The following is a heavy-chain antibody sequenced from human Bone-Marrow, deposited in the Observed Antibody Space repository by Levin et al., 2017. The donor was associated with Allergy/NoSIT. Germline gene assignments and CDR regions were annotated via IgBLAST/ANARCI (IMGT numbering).Heavy chain of an antibody. V-gene: IGHV4-4*07. J-gene: IGHJ5*02. D-gene: IGHD2-21*01. CDR2: IHTSEGP. Sequence: SQTLSLPCNVSSGSMNTYYWTWLRQPAGAGLEFIGRIHTSEGPIYNPSLRSRLSMSLDTSNNQFSLNLRSVTAADTALYYCARSDPRSPVKAYDLWGQGTVLTVSS. CDR3: ARSDPRSPVKAYDL. CDR1: SGSMNTYY.